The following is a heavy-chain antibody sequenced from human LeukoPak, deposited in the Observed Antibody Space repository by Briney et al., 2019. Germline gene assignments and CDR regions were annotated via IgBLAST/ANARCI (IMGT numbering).Heavy chain of an antibody. Sequence: GGSLRLSCVASGFTFNIYAMSWVRQTPGKGLEWVSGISPSGGNTYYADSVKGRFSISRDNAKNTLYLQMNSLRAEDTAVYYCARGPSGYHNTGGQGTLVTVSS. CDR1: GFTFNIYA. D-gene: IGHD5-12*01. CDR3: ARGPSGYHNT. V-gene: IGHV3-23*01. CDR2: ISPSGGNT. J-gene: IGHJ4*02.